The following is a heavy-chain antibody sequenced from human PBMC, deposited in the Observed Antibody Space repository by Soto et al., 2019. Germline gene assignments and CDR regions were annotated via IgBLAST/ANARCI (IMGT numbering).Heavy chain of an antibody. CDR1: GFTFSNYA. J-gene: IGHJ4*02. CDR2: ISDNGVTT. V-gene: IGHV3-23*01. CDR3: AIRIVGHY. Sequence: GGSLRLSCVASGFTFSNYAMGWVLQASWKGLQWISTISDNGVTTYYADSVKGRFTVSRDNSKNTVYLQMNSLRTDDTAVYYCAIRIVGHYWGQGTLVTVSS. D-gene: IGHD3-22*01.